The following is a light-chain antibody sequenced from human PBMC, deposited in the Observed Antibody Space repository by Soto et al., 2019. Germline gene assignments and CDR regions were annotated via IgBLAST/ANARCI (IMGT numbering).Light chain of an antibody. CDR1: QTISSW. J-gene: IGKJ1*01. V-gene: IGKV1-5*03. CDR2: KAS. CDR3: QHYNSYSEA. Sequence: DIQMSQSPSTLSGSVVVRVTVTRRVSQTISSWLAWYQQKPGKAPKLLIYKASTLKSGGPSRFSGSGSGTEFTLTISSLQPDDFATYYCQHYNSYSEAFGQGTTVDIK.